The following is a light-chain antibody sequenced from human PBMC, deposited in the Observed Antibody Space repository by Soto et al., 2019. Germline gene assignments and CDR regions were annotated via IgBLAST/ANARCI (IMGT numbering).Light chain of an antibody. V-gene: IGKV3-20*01. Sequence: EILLTQSPGTLSLSPGERATLSCRASQSVSSSYLAWYQQKPGQAPRLLMYGASSRATGIPERFSGSGSGTDFTLTISRLEPEDFEVYYCQQYGSSPITFGQGTRLENK. CDR2: GAS. J-gene: IGKJ5*01. CDR3: QQYGSSPIT. CDR1: QSVSSSY.